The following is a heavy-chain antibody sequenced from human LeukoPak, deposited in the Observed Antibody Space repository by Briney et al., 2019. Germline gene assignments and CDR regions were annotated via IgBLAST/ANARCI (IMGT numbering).Heavy chain of an antibody. CDR3: ARDQSGSYIFDY. Sequence: SETLSLTCTVLGDSISSYYWSWIRQPPGKGLEWIGSNSGITSYNPSLKSRVIISVHTSKNQFSLKLSSVTAADAAVYYCARDQSGSYIFDYWGQGTLVTVSS. V-gene: IGHV4-59*01. CDR2: NSGIT. CDR1: GDSISSYY. D-gene: IGHD1-26*01. J-gene: IGHJ4*02.